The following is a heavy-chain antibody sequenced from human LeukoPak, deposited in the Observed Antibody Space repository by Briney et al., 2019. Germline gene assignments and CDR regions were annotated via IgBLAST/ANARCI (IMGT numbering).Heavy chain of an antibody. Sequence: LETLSLTCTVSGGSIGSYYWNWIRQPAGKELEWIGRIYASGSTNYNPSLKSRVTMSVDTSKNQFSLRLTYVTAADTAVYYCARGNDDFHFDYWGQGTLVTVSS. V-gene: IGHV4-4*07. CDR3: ARGNDDFHFDY. CDR1: GGSIGSYY. D-gene: IGHD4-17*01. J-gene: IGHJ4*02. CDR2: IYASGST.